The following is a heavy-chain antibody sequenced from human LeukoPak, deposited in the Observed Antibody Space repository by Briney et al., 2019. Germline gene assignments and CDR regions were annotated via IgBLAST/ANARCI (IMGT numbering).Heavy chain of an antibody. J-gene: IGHJ4*02. CDR3: ARDSRYRRYDSSGYYAAAYFDY. D-gene: IGHD3-22*01. CDR2: IYYSGST. V-gene: IGHV4-30-4*01. Sequence: SETLSLTCTVSGGSISSGDYYWSWIRQPPGKGLEWIGYIYYSGSTYYNPSLKSRVTISVDTSKNQFSLKLSSVTAADTAVYYCARDSRYRRYDSSGYYAAAYFDYWGQGTLVTVSS. CDR1: GGSISSGDYY.